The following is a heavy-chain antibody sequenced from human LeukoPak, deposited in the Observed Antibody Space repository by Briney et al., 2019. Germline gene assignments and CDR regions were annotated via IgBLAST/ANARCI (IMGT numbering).Heavy chain of an antibody. J-gene: IGHJ4*02. CDR1: GFTFSSYG. CDR3: ARSTTVTTRDKFDY. V-gene: IGHV4-34*01. CDR2: INHSGST. D-gene: IGHD4-17*01. Sequence: GSLRLSCAASGFTFSSYGMNWIRQPPGKGLEWIGEINHSGSTNYNPSLKSRVTISVDTSKNQFSLKLSSVTAADTAVYYCARSTTVTTRDKFDYWGQGTLVTVSS.